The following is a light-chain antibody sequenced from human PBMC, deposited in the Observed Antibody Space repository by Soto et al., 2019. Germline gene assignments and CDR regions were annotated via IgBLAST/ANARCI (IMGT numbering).Light chain of an antibody. V-gene: IGKV1-8*01. CDR1: QGISSY. J-gene: IGKJ1*01. Sequence: AIRMTQSPSSLSASTGDRVTISCRASQGISSYLAWYQKKPGKAPKLLIYAASTLQSGVPSRFSGSGSGTDFTLTISCLQSEDFATYYCQQYYSYPRAFVQGTKVEIK. CDR3: QQYYSYPRA. CDR2: AAS.